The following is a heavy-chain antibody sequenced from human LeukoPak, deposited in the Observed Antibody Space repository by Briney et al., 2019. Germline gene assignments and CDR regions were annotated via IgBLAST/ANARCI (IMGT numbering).Heavy chain of an antibody. CDR2: ISSSSSTI. Sequence: PGGSLRLSCAASGFTFSSYSMNWVRQAPGKGLEWVSYISSSSSTIYYADSVKGRFTISRDNAKKSLYLQMSSLRAEDTAVYYCARDGCSSTSCPGYWGQGTLVTVSS. CDR3: ARDGCSSTSCPGY. J-gene: IGHJ4*02. CDR1: GFTFSSYS. V-gene: IGHV3-48*01. D-gene: IGHD2-2*01.